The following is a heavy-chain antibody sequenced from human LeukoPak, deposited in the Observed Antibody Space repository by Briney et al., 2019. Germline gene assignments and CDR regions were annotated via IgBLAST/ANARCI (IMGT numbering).Heavy chain of an antibody. CDR1: GFTFSSYG. D-gene: IGHD3-22*01. J-gene: IGHJ4*02. CDR3: AKDDEYYYDSSGYYPSFFDY. V-gene: IGHV3-30*18. CDR2: ISYDGSNK. Sequence: PGGSLRLSCAASGFTFSSYGMHWVRQAPGKGLEWVAVISYDGSNKYYADSVKGRFTISRDNSKNTLYLQMNSLRAEDTAVYYCAKDDEYYYDSSGYYPSFFDYWGQETLVTVSS.